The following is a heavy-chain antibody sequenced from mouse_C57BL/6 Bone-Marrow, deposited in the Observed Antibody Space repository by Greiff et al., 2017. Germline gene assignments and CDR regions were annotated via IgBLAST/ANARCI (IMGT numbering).Heavy chain of an antibody. D-gene: IGHD1-1*01. V-gene: IGHV3-6*01. CDR1: GYSITSGYY. CDR3: ARGGYYGSAWFAY. J-gene: IGHJ3*01. Sequence: ESGPGLVKPSPSLSLTCSVTGYSITSGYYWNWIRQFPGNKLEWMGYISYDGSNNYNPSLKNRISITRDTSKNQFFLKLNSVTTEDTATYYCARGGYYGSAWFAYWGQGTLVTVSA. CDR2: ISYDGSN.